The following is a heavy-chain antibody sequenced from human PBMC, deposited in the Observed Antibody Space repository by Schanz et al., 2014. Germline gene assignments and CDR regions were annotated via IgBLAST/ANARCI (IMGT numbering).Heavy chain of an antibody. CDR3: ARDGGRDGHNLAFGV. CDR1: GFTVNTNY. Sequence: EVQLVEAGGGLIQPGGSLRLSCAVSGFTVNTNYMSWVRQAPGKGLEWISSMYINSGSTEYPASVKGRFIISRDGSKNTLFLQMNSLRGEETAVYFCARDGGRDGHNLAFGVWGRGTLVTVSS. V-gene: IGHV3-53*01. D-gene: IGHD2-15*01. CDR2: MYINSGST. J-gene: IGHJ1*01.